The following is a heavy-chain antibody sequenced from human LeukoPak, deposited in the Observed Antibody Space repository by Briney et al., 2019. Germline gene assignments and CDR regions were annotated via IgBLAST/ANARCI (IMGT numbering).Heavy chain of an antibody. V-gene: IGHV4-59*01. D-gene: IGHD4-17*01. J-gene: IGHJ4*02. CDR3: AAGAVTTSNDYFDY. Sequence: SETLSLTCAVYGGSFSGYSWSWIRQPPGKGLEWIGYTYYSGSTNYNPSLKSRVTISVDTSKNQFSLKLSSVTAADTAVYYCAAGAVTTSNDYFDYWGQGTLVTVSS. CDR2: TYYSGST. CDR1: GGSFSGYS.